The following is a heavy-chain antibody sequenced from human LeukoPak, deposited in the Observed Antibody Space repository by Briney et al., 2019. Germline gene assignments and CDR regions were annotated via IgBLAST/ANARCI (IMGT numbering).Heavy chain of an antibody. J-gene: IGHJ6*02. V-gene: IGHV4-30-4*01. D-gene: IGHD1-14*01. Sequence: PSQTLSLTCTVSGGSISSGDYYWRWIRQPPGKGLDWIGYIYYSGSTYYNPSLKSRLTISVDTSKNQFSLKLSSVTAADTAVYYCARRNRDYYYGMDVWGQGTTVTVSS. CDR2: IYYSGST. CDR3: ARRNRDYYYGMDV. CDR1: GGSISSGDYY.